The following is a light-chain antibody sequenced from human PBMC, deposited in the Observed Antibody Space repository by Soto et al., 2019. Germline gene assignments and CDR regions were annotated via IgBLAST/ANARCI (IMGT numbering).Light chain of an antibody. V-gene: IGKV3-11*01. CDR2: DAS. J-gene: IGKJ4*01. CDR1: HSVDIY. CDR3: QQRKYWPPLT. Sequence: EVVLTQSPVTLALSPGDGATLSCRTSHSVDIYLAWYQQKPGQAPRLLIYDASNRATGIPARFSGSVSGTDFTLTISSLEPEDFAVYYCQQRKYWPPLTFGGGTKVELK.